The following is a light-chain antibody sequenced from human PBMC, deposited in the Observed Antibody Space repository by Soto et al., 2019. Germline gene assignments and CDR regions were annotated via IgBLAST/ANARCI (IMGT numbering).Light chain of an antibody. CDR3: SSYASSRSYV. V-gene: IGLV2-14*03. Sequence: QSVLTQPVSVSGSPGQSVTISCTGTSSDIGSYKHVSWYQQYPGKAPKLMIYEVIDRPSGVSTRSSGPKSGTTASLTISGLQAEDEADYYCSSYASSRSYVFGTGTKVTVL. CDR2: EVI. CDR1: SSDIGSYKH. J-gene: IGLJ1*01.